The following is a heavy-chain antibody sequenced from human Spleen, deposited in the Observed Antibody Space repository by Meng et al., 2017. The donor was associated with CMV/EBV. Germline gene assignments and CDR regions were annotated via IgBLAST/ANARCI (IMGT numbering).Heavy chain of an antibody. CDR3: VRDQLGLDY. J-gene: IGHJ4*02. CDR1: GDSVSNNIAA. Sequence: QVPLQQSGPGLVKPSQTLSLTCAISGDSVSNNIAAWNWISQSPSRGLEWLGRTYYRSKWYNDYAVSVKNRMTINPDTSKNQFSLQLNSVTPEDTAVYYCVRDQLGLDYWGQGTLVTVSS. D-gene: IGHD1-1*01. V-gene: IGHV6-1*01. CDR2: TYYRSKWYN.